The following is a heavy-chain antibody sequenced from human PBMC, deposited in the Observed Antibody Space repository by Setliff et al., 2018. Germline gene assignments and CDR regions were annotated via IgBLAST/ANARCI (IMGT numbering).Heavy chain of an antibody. CDR3: VKDPSVYGADSGSI. J-gene: IGHJ3*02. D-gene: IGHD2-21*02. CDR2: ISSTGIPI. Sequence: GESLRLSCSASGFTFSRYAMHWVRQAPGKGLESVSAISSTGIPIYYADSVKARFSISRDDAKNTLYLQMTSLRGDDTAVYYCVKDPSVYGADSGSIWGQGTMVTVSS. CDR1: GFTFSRYA. V-gene: IGHV3-64D*09.